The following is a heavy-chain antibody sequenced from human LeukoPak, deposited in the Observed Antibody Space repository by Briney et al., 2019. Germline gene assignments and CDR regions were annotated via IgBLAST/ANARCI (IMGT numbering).Heavy chain of an antibody. D-gene: IGHD3-22*01. CDR2: ISGSGDSS. J-gene: IGHJ3*02. Sequence: GGSLRLSCAASGSPFASYAMSWVRQAPGKGLEWVSTISGSGDSSYYADSVKGRFTISRDNSKNTLYLQMNSLRAEDTAGYYCAKDYYGSSGYYHYDAFDIWGQGTMVTVSS. V-gene: IGHV3-23*01. CDR3: AKDYYGSSGYYHYDAFDI. CDR1: GSPFASYA.